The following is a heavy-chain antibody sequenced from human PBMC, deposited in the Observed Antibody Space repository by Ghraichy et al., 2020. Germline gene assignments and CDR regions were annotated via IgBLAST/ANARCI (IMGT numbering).Heavy chain of an antibody. CDR2: IYYSGST. CDR1: GGSISSGDYY. J-gene: IGHJ3*02. Sequence: SETLSLTCTVSGGSISSGDYYWSWIRQPPGKGLEWIGYIYYSGSTYYNPYLKSRVTISVDTSKNQFSLKLSSVTAADTAVYYCARVDDILTGYYYGRGDAFDIWGQGTMVTVSS. CDR3: ARVDDILTGYYYGRGDAFDI. V-gene: IGHV4-30-4*01. D-gene: IGHD3-9*01.